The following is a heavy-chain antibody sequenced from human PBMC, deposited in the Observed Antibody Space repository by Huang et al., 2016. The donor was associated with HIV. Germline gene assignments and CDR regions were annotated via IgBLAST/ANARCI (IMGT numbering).Heavy chain of an antibody. CDR1: GGTFSRVA. J-gene: IGHJ5*02. CDR3: ARTAYSYGFRQGYNWFDP. CDR2: LTPSFGKA. D-gene: IGHD5-18*01. Sequence: QVLLVQSGAEVRKPGSSVKVSCTAFGGTFSRVASSGVRQAPGQGMEWMGWLTPSFGKANYTQKFQGRVTITVDESTNTGYMELTRLTSEDTAVYYCARTAYSYGFRQGYNWFDPWGQGTPVTVSS. V-gene: IGHV1-69*13.